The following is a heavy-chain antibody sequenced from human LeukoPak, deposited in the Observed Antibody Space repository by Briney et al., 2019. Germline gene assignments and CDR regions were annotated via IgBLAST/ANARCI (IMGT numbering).Heavy chain of an antibody. CDR2: INHSGYT. Sequence: SETLSLTCAVSGTSFSSYYWSWIRQSPEKGLEWIGEINHSGYTNNNPSLKSRVTMSVDTANNRFSLSLSSVTAADTAVYFCARMTMGHDYWGQGILVTVSS. D-gene: IGHD4/OR15-4a*01. CDR3: ARMTMGHDY. CDR1: GTSFSSYY. V-gene: IGHV4-34*01. J-gene: IGHJ4*02.